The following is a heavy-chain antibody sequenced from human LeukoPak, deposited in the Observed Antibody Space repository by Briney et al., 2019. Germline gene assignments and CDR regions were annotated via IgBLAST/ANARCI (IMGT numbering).Heavy chain of an antibody. J-gene: IGHJ4*02. CDR1: GFTFSNYGM. CDR3: ARRGVVVAATDY. CDR2: IYHSGST. D-gene: IGHD2-15*01. Sequence: GTLRLSCVASGFTFSNYGMNWVRQPPGKGLEWIGEIYHSGSTNYNPSLKSRVTISVDKSKNQFSLKLSSVTAADTAVYYCARRGVVVAATDYWGQGTLVTVSS. V-gene: IGHV4-4*02.